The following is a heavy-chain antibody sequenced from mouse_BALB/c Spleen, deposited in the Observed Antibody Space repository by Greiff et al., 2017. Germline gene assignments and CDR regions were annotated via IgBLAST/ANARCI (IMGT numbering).Heavy chain of an antibody. D-gene: IGHD2-3*01. Sequence: VKLVESGAELVRPGTSVKISCKASGYTFTNYWLGWVKQRPGHGLEWIGDIYPGGGYTNYNEKFKGKATLTADTSSSTAYMQLSSLTSEDSAVYFCARSSDGYFEGFAYWGQGTLVTVSA. CDR1: GYTFTNYW. J-gene: IGHJ3*01. CDR2: IYPGGGYT. V-gene: IGHV1-63*02. CDR3: ARSSDGYFEGFAY.